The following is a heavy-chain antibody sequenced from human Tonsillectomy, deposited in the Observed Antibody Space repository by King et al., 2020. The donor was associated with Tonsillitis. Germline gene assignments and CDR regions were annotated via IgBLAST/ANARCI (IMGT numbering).Heavy chain of an antibody. J-gene: IGHJ5*02. V-gene: IGHV3-74*01. CDR2: INSDGSST. CDR3: ASTLMVYAGDNWFDP. CDR1: GFTFSSYW. D-gene: IGHD2-8*01. Sequence: VQLVESGGGLVQPGGSLRLSCAASGFTFSSYWMHWVRQAPGKGLVWVSRINSDGSSTSYADSVKGRFTISRYNAKNTLYLQMNSLRAEDTAVYYCASTLMVYAGDNWFDPWGQGTLVTVSS.